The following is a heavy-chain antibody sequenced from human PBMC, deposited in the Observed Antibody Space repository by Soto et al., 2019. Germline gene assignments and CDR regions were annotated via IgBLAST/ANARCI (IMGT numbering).Heavy chain of an antibody. CDR3: ARYRYSDSLKEYYFDY. CDR2: LYYTGST. V-gene: IGHV4-30-4*01. Sequence: SETLSLTCTVSGGSINSGDYYWSWIRQPPGKGLEWIGNLYYTGSTYYNPSLKSRVTISVNTSKKQFSLMVTSVTAADTAVYYCARYRYSDSLKEYYFDYWGQGTLVTVSS. J-gene: IGHJ4*02. D-gene: IGHD3-22*01. CDR1: GGSINSGDYY.